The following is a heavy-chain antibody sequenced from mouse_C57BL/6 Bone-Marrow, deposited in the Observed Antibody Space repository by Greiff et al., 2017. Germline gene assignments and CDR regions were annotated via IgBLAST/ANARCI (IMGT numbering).Heavy chain of an antibody. Sequence: QVQLQQPGAELVRPGSSVKLSCKASGYTFTSYWMDWVKQRPGQGLEWIGNIYPSDSATHYNQKFKYKATLTVDTSSSTAYMQLSSLTSEDSAVYDCAIPYGTPSDWYFYVWGTGTTATVAS. CDR1: GYTFTSYW. CDR3: AIPYGTPSDWYFYV. J-gene: IGHJ1*03. CDR2: IYPSDSAT. V-gene: IGHV1-61*01. D-gene: IGHD1-1*01.